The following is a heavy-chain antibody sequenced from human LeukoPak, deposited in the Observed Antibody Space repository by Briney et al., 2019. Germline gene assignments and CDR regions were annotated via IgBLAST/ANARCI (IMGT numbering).Heavy chain of an antibody. CDR3: ATDLDLYHYDRSGYYYVGYDY. V-gene: IGHV3-23*01. Sequence: GRSLRLSCAASGFTFSSYGMHWVRQAPGKGLEWVSSISGSGGSTYYADSVKGRFTISRDNSKNTLYLQMNSLRAEDTAVYYCATDLDLYHYDRSGYYYVGYDYWGQGTLVTVSS. J-gene: IGHJ4*02. CDR2: ISGSGGST. D-gene: IGHD3-22*01. CDR1: GFTFSSYG.